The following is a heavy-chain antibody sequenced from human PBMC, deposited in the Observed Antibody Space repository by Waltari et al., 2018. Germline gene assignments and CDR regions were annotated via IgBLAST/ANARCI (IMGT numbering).Heavy chain of an antibody. V-gene: IGHV1-46*01. CDR2: INPSGGST. D-gene: IGHD5-18*01. Sequence: QAPGQGLEWMGIINPSGGSTSYAQKFQGRVTMTRDTSTSTVYMELSSLRSEDTAVYYCARDQGRDSSMDVWGQGTTVTVSS. CDR3: ARDQGRDSSMDV. J-gene: IGHJ6*02.